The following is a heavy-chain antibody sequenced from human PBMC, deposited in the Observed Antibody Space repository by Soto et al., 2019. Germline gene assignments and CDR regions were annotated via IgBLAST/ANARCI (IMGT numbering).Heavy chain of an antibody. J-gene: IGHJ4*02. CDR1: GSSMRSRSYI. Sequence: QLQLQESGPGLVKPSETLSLTCSVSGSSMRSRSYIWNWIRQSPGRGLEWIAAIHPIGNIYYNPSFNSRVTISEDTSNNQFSLMVTSVTAADTAVYFCVAGRDEYKTGLWGRGILVTVSS. CDR3: VAGRDEYKTGL. CDR2: IHPIGNI. V-gene: IGHV4-39*01. D-gene: IGHD1-1*01.